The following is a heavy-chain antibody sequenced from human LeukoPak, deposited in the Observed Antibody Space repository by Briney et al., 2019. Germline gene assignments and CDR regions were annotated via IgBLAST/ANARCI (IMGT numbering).Heavy chain of an antibody. D-gene: IGHD3-22*01. CDR1: GFTFSDYY. CDR2: ISSSGSTI. Sequence: PGGSLRLSCAASGFTFSDYYMSWIRQAPGKGLEWVSYISSSGSTIYYADSVKGRFTISRDNAKNSLYLQMNSLRAEDTAVYYCARDGPNYYDSSGYYTYDYFDYWGQGTLVTVSS. J-gene: IGHJ4*02. CDR3: ARDGPNYYDSSGYYTYDYFDY. V-gene: IGHV3-11*04.